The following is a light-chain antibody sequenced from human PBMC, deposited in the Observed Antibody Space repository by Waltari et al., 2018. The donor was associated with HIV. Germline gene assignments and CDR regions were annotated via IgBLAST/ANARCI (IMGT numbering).Light chain of an antibody. Sequence: QSALTQPASVSGSPGQSITISCPGTSSDYHSVSWYQHHPGKAPKVIIYEVSNRPSGVSNRFSGSKSGYTASLTISGLQAEDEADYFCTSYISSSTPVFGGGTKVTVL. CDR1: SSDYHS. CDR3: TSYISSSTPV. CDR2: EVS. V-gene: IGLV2-14*01. J-gene: IGLJ3*02.